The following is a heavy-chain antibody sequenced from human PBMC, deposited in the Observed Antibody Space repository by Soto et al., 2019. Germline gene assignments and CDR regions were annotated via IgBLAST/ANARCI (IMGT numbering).Heavy chain of an antibody. Sequence: GGSPRQSCPTSGFTFAVSAMNWAPQAPGNGLELVGFIRSNAYGVRTEYAASVKGRFTTSRDESKGIEYLHMYRLKTEDTGMYYCGRSFLSGPDVWGPGTLVTDS. CDR2: IRSNAYGVRT. J-gene: IGHJ4*02. CDR3: GRSFLSGPDV. V-gene: IGHV3-49*04. CDR1: GFTFAVSA. D-gene: IGHD3-3*01.